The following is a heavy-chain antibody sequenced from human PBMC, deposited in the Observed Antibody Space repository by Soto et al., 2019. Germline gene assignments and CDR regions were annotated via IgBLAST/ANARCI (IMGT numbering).Heavy chain of an antibody. CDR1: GFTFSNYA. J-gene: IGHJ3*01. D-gene: IGHD3-3*02. Sequence: PGGSLRLSCEASGFTFSNYAMAWFRQTPGEGPEWVSTIGGGDDIFYAESVQGRFIISRDDSRSTMYLQMDNLRVEDTAIYFCAKDSISYNGIYDAFDVWGQGTVVTVSS. CDR2: IGGGDDI. CDR3: AKDSISYNGIYDAFDV. V-gene: IGHV3-23*01.